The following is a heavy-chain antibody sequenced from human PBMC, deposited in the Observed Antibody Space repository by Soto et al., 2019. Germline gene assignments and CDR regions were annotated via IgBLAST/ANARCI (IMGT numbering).Heavy chain of an antibody. CDR1: GGSFSGYY. CDR3: ARGPSTMVRGVIKTRAPFDY. Sequence: SETLSLTCAVYGGSFSGYYWSWIRQPPGKGLEWIGEINHSGSTNYNPSLKSRVTMSVDTSKNQFSLKLSSVTAADTAVYYCARGPSTMVRGVIKTRAPFDYWGQGTLVTVPS. J-gene: IGHJ4*02. CDR2: INHSGST. V-gene: IGHV4-34*01. D-gene: IGHD3-10*01.